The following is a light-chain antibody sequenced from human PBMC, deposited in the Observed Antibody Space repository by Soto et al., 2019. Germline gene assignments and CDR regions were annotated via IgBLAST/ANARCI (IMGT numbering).Light chain of an antibody. Sequence: EVVMTQSPATLSVSPGERATLSCRASQSVSSNLAWYQQKPGQAPRLLMFRTSTRATGFPARFSASGSGTEFNLTISSLQSEDFAIYYCQQYNNWPRATFGGGTKVDIK. J-gene: IGKJ4*01. CDR1: QSVSSN. CDR3: QQYNNWPRAT. CDR2: RTS. V-gene: IGKV3-15*01.